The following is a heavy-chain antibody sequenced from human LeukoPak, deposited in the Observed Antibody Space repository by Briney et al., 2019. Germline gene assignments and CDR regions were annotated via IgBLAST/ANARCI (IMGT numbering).Heavy chain of an antibody. CDR3: ARLPTYYYGSGSYEVFDY. Sequence: GGSLRLSCAASGFTFSSYDMHWVRQATGKGLEWVSAIGTAGDTYYPGSVKGRFTISRENAKNSLYLQMNSLRAGDTAVYYCARLPTYYYGSGSYEVFDYWGQGTLVTVSS. V-gene: IGHV3-13*01. D-gene: IGHD3-10*01. J-gene: IGHJ4*02. CDR1: GFTFSSYD. CDR2: IGTAGDT.